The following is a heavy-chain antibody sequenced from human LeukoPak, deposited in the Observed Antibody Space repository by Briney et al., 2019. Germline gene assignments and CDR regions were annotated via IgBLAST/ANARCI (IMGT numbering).Heavy chain of an antibody. CDR2: ISHSESA. J-gene: IGHJ6*03. V-gene: IGHV4-30-2*01. Sequence: SETLSLTCTVSGGSISSGANYWSWIRQPPGRGLEWIGYISHSESAYYSPSLESRITISVDRSKNQFSLKLSSVTAADTAVYYCARDGRQNYYYYMDVWGKGTTVTVSS. D-gene: IGHD1-26*01. CDR1: GGSISSGANY. CDR3: ARDGRQNYYYYMDV.